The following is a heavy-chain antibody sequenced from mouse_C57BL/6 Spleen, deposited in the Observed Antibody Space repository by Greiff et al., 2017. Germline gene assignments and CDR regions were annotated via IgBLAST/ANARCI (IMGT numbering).Heavy chain of an antibody. J-gene: IGHJ2*01. CDR3: ARHQDYDYDVGDYFDY. CDR1: GYTFTEYT. V-gene: IGHV1-62-2*01. D-gene: IGHD2-4*01. CDR2: FYPGRGSI. Sequence: QVQLQQSGAELVKPGASVKLSCKASGYTFTEYTIHWVKQRSGQGLEWIGWFYPGRGSIKYNEKFKDKATLTADKSSSTVYMELSRLTSEDHAVYVSARHQDYDYDVGDYFDYWGQGTTLTVSS.